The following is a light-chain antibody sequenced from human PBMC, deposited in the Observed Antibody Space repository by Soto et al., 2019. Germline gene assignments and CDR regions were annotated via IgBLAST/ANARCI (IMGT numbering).Light chain of an antibody. CDR1: QSVGVH. J-gene: IGKJ4*01. CDR2: EAS. CDR3: QQRSNWPPLT. Sequence: EIVLTQAPTTLSLSPGERANLSCRASQSVGVHLAWYQQKPGQPPRLLIYEASNRATGIPGRFSGSGSGTDFTLTIISLEPEDFAVYYCQQRSNWPPLTFGGVTKVEIK. V-gene: IGKV3-11*01.